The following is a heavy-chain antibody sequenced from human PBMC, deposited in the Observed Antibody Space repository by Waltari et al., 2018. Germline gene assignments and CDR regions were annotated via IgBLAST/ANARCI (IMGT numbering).Heavy chain of an antibody. CDR3: ARHVPYHYYFDY. V-gene: IGHV4-39*01. CDR2: IYHSGST. CDR1: GGSISSSSYY. J-gene: IGHJ4*02. Sequence: QLQLQESGPGLVKPSETLSLTCTVSGGSISSSSYYWGWIRQPPGKGLEWIGSIYHSGSTYYNPSLKSRVTISVDTSKNQFSLKLSSVTAADTAVYYCARHVPYHYYFDYWGQGTLVTVSS. D-gene: IGHD2-2*01.